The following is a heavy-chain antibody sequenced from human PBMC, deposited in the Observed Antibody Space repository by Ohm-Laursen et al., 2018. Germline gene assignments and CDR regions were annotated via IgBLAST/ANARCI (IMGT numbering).Heavy chain of an antibody. D-gene: IGHD3-22*01. V-gene: IGHV4-4*07. CDR2: IHASGST. CDR3: ARAEGVIVVAHFDN. J-gene: IGHJ4*02. Sequence: GTLSLTCFVSGGSISTYYWSWIRQSAGKGLEWIGRIHASGSTNYNPSLKSRVSLSHDTSKNQFSLKMTSVTAADTAVYYCARAEGVIVVAHFDNWGQGTLVTVSS. CDR1: GGSISTYY.